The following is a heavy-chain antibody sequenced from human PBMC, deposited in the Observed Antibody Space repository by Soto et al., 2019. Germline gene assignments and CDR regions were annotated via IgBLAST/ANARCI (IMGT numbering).Heavy chain of an antibody. Sequence: QMQLVQSGAEVKKPGASVKVSCKASGNTFTSYYMHWVRQAPGQGLEWMGIINPSGGTTRYAQKFQGRVSMTRVTSTSTVYMELSSLRSEDTAVYYCARDPGLPAAFNWLDPWGQGTLVTVSS. CDR3: ARDPGLPAAFNWLDP. CDR2: INPSGGTT. CDR1: GNTFTSYY. V-gene: IGHV1-46*01. J-gene: IGHJ5*02. D-gene: IGHD2-2*01.